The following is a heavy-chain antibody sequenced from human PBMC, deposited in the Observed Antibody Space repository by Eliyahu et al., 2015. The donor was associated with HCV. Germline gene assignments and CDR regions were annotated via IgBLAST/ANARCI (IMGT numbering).Heavy chain of an antibody. J-gene: IGHJ4*02. V-gene: IGHV3-23*01. Sequence: EVQLLVSGGGLVQPGGSLXLSGXASGFTXKSYAXNXVRQAPGMGLEWVSGITGSGAFTYYADSVQGRFTVSRDNSENTLYLQMDGLRAEDTALYYCAKTPAFSSGRIDYWGQGILVTVSS. CDR3: AKTPAFSSGRIDY. CDR2: ITGSGAFT. D-gene: IGHD6-19*01. CDR1: GFTXKSYA.